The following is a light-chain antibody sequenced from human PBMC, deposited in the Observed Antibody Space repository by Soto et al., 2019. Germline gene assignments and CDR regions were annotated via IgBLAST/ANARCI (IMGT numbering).Light chain of an antibody. CDR1: QSISNY. CDR3: QQYHDLVFT. V-gene: IGKV1-33*01. CDR2: EAT. Sequence: DTQMTQSPSSLSASVGDRVTISCRASQSISNYLNWYQQKSGKAPTLLIHEATNLEAGVPSRFTGSRSGTEFTLTISSLQPEDIATYYCQQYHDLVFTFGQGIRLDIK. J-gene: IGKJ5*01.